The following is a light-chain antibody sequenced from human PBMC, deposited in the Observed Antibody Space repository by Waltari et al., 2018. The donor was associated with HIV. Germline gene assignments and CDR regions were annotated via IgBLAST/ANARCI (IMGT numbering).Light chain of an antibody. CDR2: EVT. Sequence: QSALTQPASVSGSPGQSITISCTGTTRDVGSYQLVSWYQHHPGKAPKLMIYEVTKRPSGVSNRFSGSKSDNTASLTISGLQAEDEADYYCCSYAGSSTFVVFGGGTKLTVL. CDR3: CSYAGSSTFVV. V-gene: IGLV2-23*02. J-gene: IGLJ2*01. CDR1: TRDVGSYQL.